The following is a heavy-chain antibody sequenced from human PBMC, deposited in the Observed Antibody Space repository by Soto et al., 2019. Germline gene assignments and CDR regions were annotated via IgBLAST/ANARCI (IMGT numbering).Heavy chain of an antibody. Sequence: QITLKESGPTLVKPTQALTLTCTFSGFSLSTSGVGVGWLRQPPGKALEWLAIIYWDDDKRYRPSLKRRLTITKDTSKNQVVLTMTNMDPMDTAKYYCIHRRSGSYYNYWGQGTLVTVSS. CDR3: IHRRSGSYYNY. CDR1: GFSLSTSGVG. J-gene: IGHJ4*02. D-gene: IGHD1-26*01. V-gene: IGHV2-5*02. CDR2: IYWDDDK.